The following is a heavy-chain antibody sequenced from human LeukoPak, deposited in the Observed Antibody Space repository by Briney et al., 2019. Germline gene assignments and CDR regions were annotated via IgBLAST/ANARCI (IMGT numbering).Heavy chain of an antibody. V-gene: IGHV1-58*02. CDR2: IVVGSGNT. J-gene: IGHJ3*02. D-gene: IGHD1-1*01. CDR3: AAALRINDAFDI. Sequence: ASVKVSRKASGFTFTSSAMQWVRQARGQRLEWIGWIVVGSGNTNYAQKFQERVTTTRDMSTSTAYMELSSLRSEDTAVYYCAAALRINDAFDIWGQGTMVTVSS. CDR1: GFTFTSSA.